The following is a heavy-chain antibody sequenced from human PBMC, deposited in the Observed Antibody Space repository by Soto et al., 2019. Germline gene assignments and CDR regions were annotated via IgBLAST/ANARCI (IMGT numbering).Heavy chain of an antibody. CDR3: TTDWSPMSYGFQYYFDY. D-gene: IGHD5-18*01. V-gene: IGHV3-15*01. CDR1: GFTFSNAW. Sequence: PVGSLRLSCAASGFTFSNAWMSWVRQAPGKGLEWVGRIKSKTDGGTTDYAAPVKGRFTISRDDSKNTLYLQMNSLKTEDTAVYYCTTDWSPMSYGFQYYFDYWGQGTLVTVSS. CDR2: IKSKTDGGTT. J-gene: IGHJ4*02.